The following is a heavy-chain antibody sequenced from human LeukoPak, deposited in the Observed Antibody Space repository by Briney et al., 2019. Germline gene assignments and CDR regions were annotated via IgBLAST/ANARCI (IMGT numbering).Heavy chain of an antibody. CDR2: IRYDGNNR. CDR1: GFSFSSYG. J-gene: IGHJ4*02. Sequence: GGSLRLSCAASGFSFSSYGMHWVRQAPGKGLEWVAFIRYDGNNRYYADSVKGRFTISRDNSKNTLYLQMSSLRAEDTAVYYCAKDRMATIRLLDYWGQGTLVTVSS. V-gene: IGHV3-30*02. D-gene: IGHD5-24*01. CDR3: AKDRMATIRLLDY.